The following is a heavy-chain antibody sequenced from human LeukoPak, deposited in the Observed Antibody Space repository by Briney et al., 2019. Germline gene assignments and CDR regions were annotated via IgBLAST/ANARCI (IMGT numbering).Heavy chain of an antibody. V-gene: IGHV3-30-3*01. CDR2: ISYDGSNN. CDR1: GSTFSSYA. J-gene: IGHJ6*02. D-gene: IGHD1-26*01. Sequence: GRSLRLSCAASGSTFSSYAMHWVRQAPGKGLEWVAVISYDGSNNYYADSVEGRFTISRDNSKNTLYLQMNSLRVEDTAVYYCARPTGWGAHQVSYGMDVWGQGTTVTVSS. CDR3: ARPTGWGAHQVSYGMDV.